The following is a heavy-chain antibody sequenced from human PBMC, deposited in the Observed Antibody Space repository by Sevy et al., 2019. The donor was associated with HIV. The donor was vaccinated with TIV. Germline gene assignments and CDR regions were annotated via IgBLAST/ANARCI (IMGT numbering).Heavy chain of an antibody. V-gene: IGHV4-34*01. Sequence: SETLSLTCAVYGGSFSGYYWSWIRQSPVKGLEWIGEINHSGSTNYNASLKSRVTISIDTSKNQFSLRLNSVTAADTAVYYCARVRLAAAGDAFDIWGQGTMVTVSS. CDR3: ARVRLAAAGDAFDI. CDR1: GGSFSGYY. J-gene: IGHJ3*02. D-gene: IGHD6-13*01. CDR2: INHSGST.